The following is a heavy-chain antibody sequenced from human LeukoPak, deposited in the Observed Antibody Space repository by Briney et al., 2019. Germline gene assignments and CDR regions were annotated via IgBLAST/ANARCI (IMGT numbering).Heavy chain of an antibody. CDR3: TRGRRFLEWSTTDS. CDR1: GFSFGDYA. D-gene: IGHD3-3*01. Sequence: PGGSLRLSCTASGFSFGDYAMSWVRQGPGKGLEWVGFIRNKGYGGTTKYAASVKGRFTISRDDSKSIAYLQMNSLKIEDTAVYYCTRGRRFLEWSTTDSWGQGTLVTVSS. J-gene: IGHJ4*02. V-gene: IGHV3-49*04. CDR2: IRNKGYGGTT.